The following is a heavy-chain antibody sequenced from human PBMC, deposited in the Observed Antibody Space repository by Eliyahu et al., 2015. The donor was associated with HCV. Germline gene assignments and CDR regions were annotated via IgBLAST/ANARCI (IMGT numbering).Heavy chain of an antibody. J-gene: IGHJ5*02. V-gene: IGHV4-59*01. CDR3: ASGGGGIAVAGTGGWFDP. D-gene: IGHD6-19*01. Sequence: QVQLQESGPGLVKPSETLSLTCTVSGGSIXTYYWSWIRQPPGKGLEWIGYXHYSGSTNYNPSLKSRVTISVDTSKNQFSLNLTSVTAADTAVYYCASGGGGIAVAGTGGWFDPWGQGTLVTVSS. CDR1: GGSIXTYY. CDR2: XHYSGST.